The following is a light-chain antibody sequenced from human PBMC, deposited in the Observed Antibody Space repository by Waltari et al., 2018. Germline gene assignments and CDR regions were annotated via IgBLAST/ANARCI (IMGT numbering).Light chain of an antibody. CDR3: SSYTSSTTLV. V-gene: IGLV2-18*02. Sequence: QSALTQPPSVSGSPGQSVTISCTGTRTDVGSYRRVSWYQQPPGSPPKVIIYEVNKRPSGVPDRFSGSKSGNTASLTISGLQPEDEADYYCSSYTSSTTLVFGGGTSLTVL. CDR1: RTDVGSYRR. CDR2: EVN. J-gene: IGLJ3*02.